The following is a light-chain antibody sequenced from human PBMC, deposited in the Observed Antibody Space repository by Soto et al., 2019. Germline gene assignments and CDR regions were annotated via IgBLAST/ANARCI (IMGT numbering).Light chain of an antibody. J-gene: IGLJ2*01. CDR3: YSAADNIRV. CDR1: VLAKKY. Sequence: SYELTQPSSVSVSPGQTARITCSGDVLAKKYARWFQQKPGQTPVLVIYKDSERPSGIPERFSGSSSGTTVTLTISGAQVEDEADYYCYSAADNIRVFGGGTKLIVL. V-gene: IGLV3-27*01. CDR2: KDS.